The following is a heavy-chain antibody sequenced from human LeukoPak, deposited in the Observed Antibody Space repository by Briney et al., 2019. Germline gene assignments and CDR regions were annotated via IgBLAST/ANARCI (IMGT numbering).Heavy chain of an antibody. CDR2: INHSGST. D-gene: IGHD5-12*01. Sequence: SETLSLTCAVYGGSFSGYYWSWIRQPPGKGLEWIGEINHSGSTNYNPSLKSRVTISVDTSKNQFSLKLSSVTAADTAVYYCALRGRYSGYSYYYYGMDVWGEGTTVTVSS. J-gene: IGHJ6*04. CDR3: ALRGRYSGYSYYYYGMDV. V-gene: IGHV4-34*01. CDR1: GGSFSGYY.